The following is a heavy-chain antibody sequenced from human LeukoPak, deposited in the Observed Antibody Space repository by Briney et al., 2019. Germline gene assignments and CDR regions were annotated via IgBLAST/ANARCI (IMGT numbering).Heavy chain of an antibody. D-gene: IGHD6-13*01. CDR2: ISGSGGST. CDR1: GFTFSSYA. CDR3: ARTVAAAGYLNWFDP. Sequence: GGSLRLSCAASGFTFSSYAMSWVRQAPGKGLEWVSAISGSGGSTYYADSVKGRFTISRDNSKNTLYLQMNSLRAEDTAVYYCARTVAAAGYLNWFDPWGQGTLVTVSS. J-gene: IGHJ5*02. V-gene: IGHV3-23*01.